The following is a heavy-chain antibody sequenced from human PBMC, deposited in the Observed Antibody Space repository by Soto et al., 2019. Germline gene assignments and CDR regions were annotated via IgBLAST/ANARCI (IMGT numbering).Heavy chain of an antibody. CDR1: GFPIGSYG. J-gene: IGHJ4*02. CDR2: LWYDGDDK. V-gene: IGHV3-33*01. Sequence: HPGGSLRLSRAASGFPIGSYGMHWVRQAPGKGLEWVAGLWYDGDDKYYGDSVKGRLTISRDNSRNTLYPQMNSLRAEDTAVYYCVRGPYYGLYYFDSWGQGTLVTVSS. CDR3: VRGPYYGLYYFDS. D-gene: IGHD3-10*01.